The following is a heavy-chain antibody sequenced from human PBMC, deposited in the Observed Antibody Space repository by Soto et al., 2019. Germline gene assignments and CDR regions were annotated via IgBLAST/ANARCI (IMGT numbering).Heavy chain of an antibody. D-gene: IGHD1-20*01. CDR1: GGSFSGYY. CDR2: INHSGST. J-gene: IGHJ4*02. V-gene: IGHV4-34*01. CDR3: ARGRYNWNY. Sequence: PSETLSLTCAVYGGSFSGYYWSWIRQPPGKGLEWIGEINHSGSTNYNPSLKSRVTISVDTSKNQFSLKVSSVTAAETAVYYCARGRYNWNYWGQGTLVTVSS.